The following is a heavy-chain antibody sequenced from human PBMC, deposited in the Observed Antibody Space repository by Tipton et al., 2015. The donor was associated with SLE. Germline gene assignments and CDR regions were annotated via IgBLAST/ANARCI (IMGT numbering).Heavy chain of an antibody. J-gene: IGHJ3*02. CDR2: INHSGST. D-gene: IGHD3-16*02. CDR1: GGSFSGFY. Sequence: LRLSCAVYGGSFSGFYWNWIRQPPGKGLEWIGEINHSGSTNYNPSLKSRVTISVDTSKNQFSLKLSSVTAADTAVYYCARASYDYIWGSYRYDAFDIWGQGTMVTVSS. CDR3: ARASYDYIWGSYRYDAFDI. V-gene: IGHV4-34*01.